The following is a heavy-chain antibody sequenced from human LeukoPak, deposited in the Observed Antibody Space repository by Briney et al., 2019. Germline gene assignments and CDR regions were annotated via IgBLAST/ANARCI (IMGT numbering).Heavy chain of an antibody. CDR2: IYHSGST. CDR3: ARVMVEYDYVWGSYRLGDYYYYYGMDV. Sequence: KTSETLSLTCAVSGYSISSGYYWGWIRQPPGKGLEWIGSIYHSGSTYYNPSLNSRVTISVNTSKNQFSLKLSSVTAADTAVYYCARVMVEYDYVWGSYRLGDYYYYYGMDVWGKGTTVTVSS. D-gene: IGHD3-16*02. V-gene: IGHV4-38-2*01. J-gene: IGHJ6*04. CDR1: GYSISSGYY.